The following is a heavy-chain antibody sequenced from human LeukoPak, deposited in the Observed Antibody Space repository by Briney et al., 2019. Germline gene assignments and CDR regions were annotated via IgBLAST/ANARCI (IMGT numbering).Heavy chain of an antibody. CDR1: GFTFSSYE. CDR2: IKQDGSEK. CDR3: ARRRYSGSSQHFDY. D-gene: IGHD1-26*01. Sequence: GGSLRLSCEASGFTFSSYEMNWVRQAPGKGLEWVANIKQDGSEKYYVDSVKGRFTISRDNAKNSLYLQMNSLRAEDTAVYYCARRRYSGSSQHFDYWGQGTLVTVSS. J-gene: IGHJ4*02. V-gene: IGHV3-7*01.